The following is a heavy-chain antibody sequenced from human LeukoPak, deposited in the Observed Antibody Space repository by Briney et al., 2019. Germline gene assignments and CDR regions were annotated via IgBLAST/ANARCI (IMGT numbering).Heavy chain of an antibody. D-gene: IGHD6-13*01. J-gene: IGHJ6*02. Sequence: SETLSLTCTVSGGSISSGGYYWSWIRQHPGKGLEWIGYIYYSGSTSYNPSLKSRVTISVDTSKNQFSLKLSSVTAADTAVYYCARISSSWYLKNYGMDVWGQGTTVTVSS. CDR3: ARISSSWYLKNYGMDV. CDR2: IYYSGST. CDR1: GGSISSGGYY. V-gene: IGHV4-31*03.